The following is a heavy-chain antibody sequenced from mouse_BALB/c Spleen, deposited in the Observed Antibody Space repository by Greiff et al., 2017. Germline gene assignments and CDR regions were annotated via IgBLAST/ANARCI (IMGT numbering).Heavy chain of an antibody. CDR1: GYTFTSYW. V-gene: IGHV1S16*01. J-gene: IGHJ2*01. CDR2: INPSNGGT. Sequence: VQLQQPGAELVKPGASVKLSCKASGYTFTSYWMHWVQLRPGQGFEWIGEINPSNGGTNYNEKFKRKATLTVDKSYRTADMQLSSLTSEDSAVYYCTMGITTRFDDWGQGTTLTVSS. CDR3: TMGITTRFDD. D-gene: IGHD2-4*01.